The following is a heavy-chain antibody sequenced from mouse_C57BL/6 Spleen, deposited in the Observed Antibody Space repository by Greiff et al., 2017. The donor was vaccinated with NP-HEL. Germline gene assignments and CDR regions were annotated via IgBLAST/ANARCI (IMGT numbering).Heavy chain of an antibody. D-gene: IGHD1-1*01. Sequence: QVQLKESGPELVKPGASVKISCKASGYAFSSSWMNWVKQRPGKGLEWIGRIYPGAGDTNYNGKFKGKATLTADKSSSTAYMQLSSLTSEDSAVYVCARSDYYGSSYRGAMDYWGQGTSVTVSS. CDR2: IYPGAGDT. CDR3: ARSDYYGSSYRGAMDY. V-gene: IGHV1-82*01. J-gene: IGHJ4*01. CDR1: GYAFSSSW.